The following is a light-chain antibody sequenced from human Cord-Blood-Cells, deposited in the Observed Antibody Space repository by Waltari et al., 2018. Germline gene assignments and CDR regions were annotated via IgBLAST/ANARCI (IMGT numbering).Light chain of an antibody. CDR3: QQSYSTT. V-gene: IGKV1-39*01. CDR1: QSISTE. J-gene: IGKJ2*01. CDR2: DAS. Sequence: DLPMTQSPSPLSASVGDRVTSTCRASQSISTEVNWYQQKPGKAPKLLIYDASSLQSGVPSRFSGSGYGTDFTLTLSSLQPEDFATYYCQQSYSTTFGQGTKLEIK.